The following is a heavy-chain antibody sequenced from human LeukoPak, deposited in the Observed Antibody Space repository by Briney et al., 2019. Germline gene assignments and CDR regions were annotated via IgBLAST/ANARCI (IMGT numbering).Heavy chain of an antibody. D-gene: IGHD2-15*01. V-gene: IGHV4-61*02. CDR2: IYTSGST. CDR1: GGSISSGSYY. J-gene: IGHJ5*02. CDR3: ARDHSS. Sequence: SETLSLTCTVSGGSISSGSYYWRWIRQPAGKGLEWIGRIYTSGSTNYNPSRKSRVTISVDTAKNQFSLKLSSVTAADTAVYYCARDHSSWGQGTLVTVSS.